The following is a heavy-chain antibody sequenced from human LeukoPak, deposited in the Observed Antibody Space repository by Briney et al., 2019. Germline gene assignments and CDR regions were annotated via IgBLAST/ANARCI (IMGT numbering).Heavy chain of an antibody. D-gene: IGHD1-7*01. J-gene: IGHJ4*02. CDR3: ARERGRGRNSPWFDY. Sequence: GGSLRLSCAASGFIVSGDFMSWVRQAPGKGLEWVSVIYSDGSTYYADSVKGRFTVSRDNSKNTLDLQMTGLRAEDTAVYYCARERGRGRNSPWFDYWGQGTLVTVSS. CDR1: GFIVSGDF. V-gene: IGHV3-53*01. CDR2: IYSDGST.